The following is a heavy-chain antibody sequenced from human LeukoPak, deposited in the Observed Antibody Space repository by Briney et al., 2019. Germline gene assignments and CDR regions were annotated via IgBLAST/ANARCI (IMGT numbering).Heavy chain of an antibody. Sequence: ASVEVSCKASGYTFTSYYMHWVRQAPGQGLEWMGIINPSGGSTSYAQKFQGRVTMTRDTSTSTVYMELSSLRSEDTAVYYCAREGRGLGAFDYWGQGTLVTVSS. CDR2: INPSGGST. J-gene: IGHJ4*02. V-gene: IGHV1-46*01. CDR3: AREGRGLGAFDY. D-gene: IGHD1-26*01. CDR1: GYTFTSYY.